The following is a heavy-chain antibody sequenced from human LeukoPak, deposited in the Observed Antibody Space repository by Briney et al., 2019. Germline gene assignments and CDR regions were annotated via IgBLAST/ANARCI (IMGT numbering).Heavy chain of an antibody. Sequence: GGSLRLSCAASGFTFSSYWMHWVRQAPGEGLVWVSRINDDETVTNYADSVKGRFTISRDNAKNSLYLQMNSLRAEDTAVYHCGLNSGGSTWGAFDIWGQGTMVTVSS. CDR2: INDDETVT. CDR1: GFTFSSYW. CDR3: GLNSGGSTWGAFDI. D-gene: IGHD2-15*01. J-gene: IGHJ3*02. V-gene: IGHV3-74*01.